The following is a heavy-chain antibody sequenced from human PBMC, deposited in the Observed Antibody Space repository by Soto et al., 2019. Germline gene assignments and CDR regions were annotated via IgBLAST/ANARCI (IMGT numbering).Heavy chain of an antibody. CDR3: ARGLGPFWSGYLSHYYYGMDV. J-gene: IGHJ6*02. CDR2: IYYSGST. Sequence: SETQSLTCTVSGGSISSYYWSWIRQTPGKGLEWIGYIYYSGSTNYNPSLKSRVTISVDTSKNQFSLKLSSVTAADTAVYYCARGLGPFWSGYLSHYYYGMDVWGQGTTVTVSS. V-gene: IGHV4-59*01. D-gene: IGHD3-3*01. CDR1: GGSISSYY.